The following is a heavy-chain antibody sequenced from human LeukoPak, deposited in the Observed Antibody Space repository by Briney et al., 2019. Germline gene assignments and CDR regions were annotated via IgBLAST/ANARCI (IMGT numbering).Heavy chain of an antibody. D-gene: IGHD6-19*01. Sequence: ASLKVSCKASGYTFTSYAMHWVRQAPGQRLEWMGWINAGNGNTKYSQKFQGRVTITRDTSASTAYMELSSLRSEDTAVYYCARDPDSSGWFDYWGQGTLVTVSS. V-gene: IGHV1-3*01. CDR1: GYTFTSYA. CDR2: INAGNGNT. J-gene: IGHJ4*02. CDR3: ARDPDSSGWFDY.